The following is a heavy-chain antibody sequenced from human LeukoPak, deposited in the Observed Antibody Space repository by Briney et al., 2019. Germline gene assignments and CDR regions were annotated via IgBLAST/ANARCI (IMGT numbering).Heavy chain of an antibody. D-gene: IGHD3-3*01. Sequence: PGGSLRLSCAVSGFTFSSYEMNWVHQAPGKGLEWVSYISNSGSTKYYAYSVKCRFTISRDNSKNSLYLQMNSLRTEDTALYYCAKDMTFGVVNLFDYWGQGTLFTVSS. V-gene: IGHV3-48*03. CDR3: AKDMTFGVVNLFDY. CDR1: GFTFSSYE. J-gene: IGHJ4*02. CDR2: ISNSGSTK.